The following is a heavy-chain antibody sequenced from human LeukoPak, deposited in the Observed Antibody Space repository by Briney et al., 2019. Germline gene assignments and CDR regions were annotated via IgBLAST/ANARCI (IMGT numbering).Heavy chain of an antibody. CDR2: INHSGST. J-gene: IGHJ6*03. V-gene: IGHV4-34*01. CDR3: ARREGYYYYYMDV. Sequence: SETLSLTCAVYGGSFSGYYWSWIRQPPGKGLEWIGEINHSGSTNYNPSLKSRVTISVDTSKNQFSLKLSSVTAADAAVYYCARREGYYYYYMDVWGKGTKVTVSS. CDR1: GGSFSGYY.